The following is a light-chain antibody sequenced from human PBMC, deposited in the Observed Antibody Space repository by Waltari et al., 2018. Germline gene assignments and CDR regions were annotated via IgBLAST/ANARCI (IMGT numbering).Light chain of an antibody. Sequence: QSALTQPASLSGSPGQSITISCAGPKNDIGTYNFVPWFQQFPGQAPKLIVSEATKRPSGVSYRFSGSKSGNTASLTISGLQAEDEADYYCCSYAGGSRVIFGGGTKLTVL. CDR1: KNDIGTYNF. J-gene: IGLJ2*01. CDR3: CSYAGGSRVI. CDR2: EAT. V-gene: IGLV2-23*01.